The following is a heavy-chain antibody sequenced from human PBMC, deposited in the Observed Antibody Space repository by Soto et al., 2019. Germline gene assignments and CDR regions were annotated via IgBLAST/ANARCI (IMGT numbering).Heavy chain of an antibody. D-gene: IGHD3-22*01. CDR3: TRGIIDMIVEGAPVY. CDR2: IRSKAYGGTT. J-gene: IGHJ4*02. CDR1: GFTFGDYA. Sequence: GGSLRLSCTASGFTFGDYAMSWFRQAPGKGLEWVGFIRSKAYGGTTEYAASVKGSFTISRDDSKSIGYLQMNSLKTEDTAVYYCTRGIIDMIVEGAPVYWGQGTLVTVSS. V-gene: IGHV3-49*03.